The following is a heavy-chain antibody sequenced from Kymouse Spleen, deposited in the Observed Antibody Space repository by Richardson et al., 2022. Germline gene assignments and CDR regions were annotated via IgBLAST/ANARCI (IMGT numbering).Heavy chain of an antibody. Sequence: QVQLVESGGGVVQPGRSLRLSCAASGFTFSSYGMHWVRQAPGKGLEWVAVIWYDGSNKYYADSVKGRFTISRDNSKNTLYLQMNSLRAEDTAVYYCARCITMVRGALDYWGQGTLVTVSS. V-gene: IGHV3-33*01. CDR2: IWYDGSNK. D-gene: IGHD3-10*01. CDR1: GFTFSSYG. CDR3: ARCITMVRGALDY. J-gene: IGHJ4*02.